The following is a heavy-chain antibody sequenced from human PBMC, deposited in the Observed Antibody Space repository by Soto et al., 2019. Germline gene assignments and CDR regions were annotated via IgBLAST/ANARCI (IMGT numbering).Heavy chain of an antibody. CDR3: ATGTDFGWFDTPNHALEI. CDR2: INSAGSII. J-gene: IGHJ3*02. D-gene: IGHD3-9*01. Sequence: EVQLVQSGGALVQPGGSLRLSCAASGFTPSRLSMNWVRQAPGKGLEWIAYINSAGSIIYYADSVKGRFTISRDNAKNSLYLQMNSLRAEDTAVYYCATGTDFGWFDTPNHALEIWGQGTMVTVSS. V-gene: IGHV3-48*01. CDR1: GFTPSRLS.